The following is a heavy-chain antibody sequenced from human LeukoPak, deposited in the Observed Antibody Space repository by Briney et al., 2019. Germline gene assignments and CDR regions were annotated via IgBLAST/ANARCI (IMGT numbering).Heavy chain of an antibody. Sequence: ASVKVSCKASGYTFTNYGITWVRQVPGQGLEWLGWISAYNGNANYAQNLQDRVTLTSDTSTSTAYMELRSLRSDDTGIYYCARTPKRFGELFQPGDSWGQGTLLTVSS. V-gene: IGHV1-18*01. J-gene: IGHJ4*02. CDR1: GYTFTNYG. CDR3: ARTPKRFGELFQPGDS. D-gene: IGHD3-10*01. CDR2: ISAYNGNA.